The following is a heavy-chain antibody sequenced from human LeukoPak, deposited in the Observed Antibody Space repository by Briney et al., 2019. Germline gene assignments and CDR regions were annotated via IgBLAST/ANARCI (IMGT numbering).Heavy chain of an antibody. CDR2: IYYSGST. V-gene: IGHV4-59*01. CDR1: GDSISRSY. CDR3: ARLLGNWFDP. D-gene: IGHD3-10*01. Sequence: SETLSLTCTVSGDSISRSYWSWIRQPPGKGLEWIGYIYYSGSTNYNPSLKSRVTISVDTSKNQFSLKLSSVTAADTAVYYCARLLGNWFDPWGQGTLVTVSS. J-gene: IGHJ5*02.